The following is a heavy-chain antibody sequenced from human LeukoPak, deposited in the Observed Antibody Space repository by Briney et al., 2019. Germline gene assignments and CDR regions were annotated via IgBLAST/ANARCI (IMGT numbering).Heavy chain of an antibody. Sequence: GGSLRLSCAASRFTFSSYWMHWVRHAPGKGLVWVSRITPDGTSTTYADSVKGRFTISRDNAKNTLYLQMNSLRAEDTAVYYCARDDHSGSLHDAFDIWGQGTMVTVSS. CDR3: ARDDHSGSLHDAFDI. J-gene: IGHJ3*02. CDR2: ITPDGTST. V-gene: IGHV3-74*01. D-gene: IGHD1-26*01. CDR1: RFTFSSYW.